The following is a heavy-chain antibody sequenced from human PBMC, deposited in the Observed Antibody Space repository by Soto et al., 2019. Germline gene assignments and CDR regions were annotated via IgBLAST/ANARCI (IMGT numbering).Heavy chain of an antibody. CDR2: IWYDGSNK. Sequence: QVQLVESGGGVVQPGRSLRLSCAASGFTFSSYGMHWVRQAPGKGLEWVAVIWYDGSNKYYADSVKGRFTISRDNSKNPLYLQMNSLRAEDTAVYYCARDVGKDYFDYWGQGTLVTVSS. V-gene: IGHV3-33*01. CDR3: ARDVGKDYFDY. J-gene: IGHJ4*02. CDR1: GFTFSSYG. D-gene: IGHD1-26*01.